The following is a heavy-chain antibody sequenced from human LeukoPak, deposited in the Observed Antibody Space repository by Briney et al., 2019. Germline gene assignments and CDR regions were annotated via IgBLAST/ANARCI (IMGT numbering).Heavy chain of an antibody. V-gene: IGHV3-23*01. Sequence: PGGSLRLSCAASGLTFSSCDMHWVRQTPGQGLGWVSSIIASGRSTYYSDSVKGRFTISRDNSKNALFLQMNSLRAEDTAIYYCAKATNPLGAFDIWGRGTLVTVSS. CDR3: AKATNPLGAFDI. J-gene: IGHJ3*02. CDR2: IIASGRST. D-gene: IGHD3-16*01. CDR1: GLTFSSCD.